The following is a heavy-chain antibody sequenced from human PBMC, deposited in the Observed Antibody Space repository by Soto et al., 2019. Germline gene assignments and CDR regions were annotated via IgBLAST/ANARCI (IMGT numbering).Heavy chain of an antibody. CDR1: GYAFTSYG. J-gene: IGHJ3*02. Sequence: ASVKVSCKASGYAFTSYGMSWVRQAPGQGLEWMGWISAYNGNTNYAQKLQGRVTMTTDTSTSTAYMELRSLRSDDTAVYYCARAGDDYIWGSYRGNDAFDIWGQGTMVTVSS. CDR3: ARAGDDYIWGSYRGNDAFDI. V-gene: IGHV1-18*01. D-gene: IGHD3-16*02. CDR2: ISAYNGNT.